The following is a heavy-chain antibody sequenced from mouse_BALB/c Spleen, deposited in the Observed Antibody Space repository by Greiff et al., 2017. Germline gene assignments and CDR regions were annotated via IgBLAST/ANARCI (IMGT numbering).Heavy chain of an antibody. J-gene: IGHJ2*01. CDR2: ISSGGGST. CDR1: GFAFSSYD. D-gene: IGHD1-1*01. Sequence: EVKLMESGGGLVKPGGSLKLSCAASGFAFSSYDMSWVRQTPEKRLEWVAYISSGGGSTYYPDTVKGRFTISRDNAKNTLYLQMSSLKSEDTAMYYCARHVYYYGSPYFDYWGQGTTLTVSS. V-gene: IGHV5-12-1*01. CDR3: ARHVYYYGSPYFDY.